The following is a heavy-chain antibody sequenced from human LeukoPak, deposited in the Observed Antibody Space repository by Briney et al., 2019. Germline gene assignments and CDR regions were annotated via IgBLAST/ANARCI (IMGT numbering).Heavy chain of an antibody. CDR2: ISGSGGNT. CDR1: GFTFSNYA. V-gene: IGHV3-23*01. D-gene: IGHD2-15*01. J-gene: IGHJ4*02. Sequence: GGSLRLSCAASGFTFSNYAMSWVRQAPGKGLEWVSAISGSGGNTYYADSVKGRFTISRDNSKNTLYLQMNSLRAEDTAVYYCAKGTIVVVVAATRVLKGYWGQGTLVTVSS. CDR3: AKGTIVVVVAATRVLKGY.